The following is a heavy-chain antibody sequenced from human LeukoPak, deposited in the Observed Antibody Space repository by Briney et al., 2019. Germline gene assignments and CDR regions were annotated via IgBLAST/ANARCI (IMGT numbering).Heavy chain of an antibody. J-gene: IGHJ4*02. Sequence: SETLSLTCTVSGGSISSYYWSWIRQPPGKGLEWIGYIYYSGSTNYNPSLKSRVTISVDTSKNQFSLKLSSVTAADTALYYCARGARLQPMGEFWGQGTLVTVSS. CDR3: ARGARLQPMGEF. CDR2: IYYSGST. D-gene: IGHD4-11*01. CDR1: GGSISSYY. V-gene: IGHV4-59*01.